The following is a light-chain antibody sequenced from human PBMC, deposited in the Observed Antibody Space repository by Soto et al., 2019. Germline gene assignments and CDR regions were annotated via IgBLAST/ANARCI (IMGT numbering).Light chain of an antibody. CDR3: QQTTTLPRT. Sequence: DIQMTQSPSSVSASVGDRVTITCRASQDISSWLAWYQQKPGEAPKLLIYAASSFQSGVPSRFSGSGSGTDFTLTITSLQPEDFATYYCQQTTTLPRTFGQGTRVEIK. CDR2: AAS. J-gene: IGKJ2*01. V-gene: IGKV1-12*01. CDR1: QDISSW.